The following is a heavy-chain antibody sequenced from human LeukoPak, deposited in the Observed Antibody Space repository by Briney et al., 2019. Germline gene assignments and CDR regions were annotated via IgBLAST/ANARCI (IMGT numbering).Heavy chain of an antibody. CDR2: ISAYNGNT. CDR1: GYTFTSYG. Sequence: ASVKVSCKASGYTFTSYGISWVRQAPGQGLEWMGWISAYNGNTNYAQKLQGRVTMTTDTSTSTAYMELRSLRSDDTAVYYCGTYYHGSGSYGPVDYWGQGTLVTVSS. CDR3: GTYYHGSGSYGPVDY. J-gene: IGHJ4*02. D-gene: IGHD3-10*01. V-gene: IGHV1-18*01.